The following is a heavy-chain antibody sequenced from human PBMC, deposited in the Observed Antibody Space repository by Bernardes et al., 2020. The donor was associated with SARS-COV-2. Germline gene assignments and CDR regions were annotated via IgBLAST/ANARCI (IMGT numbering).Heavy chain of an antibody. CDR2: LDWDDDK. CDR1: GFSLRTSGMS. Sequence: SGPTLLKPTQTLTLTCTFSGFSLRTSGMSVSWIRQPPGKALEWLARLDWDDDKFYSTSLKTRLTISKDTFKNRVVLTMANMDPVDTATYYCARVTQSRDYSFDPWGQGTLVTVSS. J-gene: IGHJ5*02. D-gene: IGHD4-17*01. CDR3: ARVTQSRDYSFDP. V-gene: IGHV2-70*17.